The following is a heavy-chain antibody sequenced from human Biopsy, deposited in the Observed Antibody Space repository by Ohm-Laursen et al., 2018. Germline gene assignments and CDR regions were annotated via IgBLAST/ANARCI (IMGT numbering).Heavy chain of an antibody. V-gene: IGHV1-69*06. D-gene: IGHD3-9*01. Sequence: SSVKVSCKASGGTFSNYAINWVRQAPGQGLEWLGGNIPILGTGNYAQKFQGRVTVAADTSTSTATMELRSLRSDDTAVYYCATKLTGYFHHWGQGTLVTVSS. CDR3: ATKLTGYFHH. CDR1: GGTFSNYA. J-gene: IGHJ1*01. CDR2: NIPILGTG.